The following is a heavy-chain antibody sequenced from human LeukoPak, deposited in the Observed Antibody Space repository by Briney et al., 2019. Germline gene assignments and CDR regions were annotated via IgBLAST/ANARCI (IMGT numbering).Heavy chain of an antibody. CDR1: GFTFSSCA. Sequence: GGSLRLSCAASGFTFSSCAMSWVRQAPGKGLEWVGRIKSKTDGGTTDYAAPVKGRFTISRDDSKNTLYLQMNSLKTEDTAVYYCTTATEDTYYYDSSGYQPDYWGQGTLVTVSS. CDR2: IKSKTDGGTT. J-gene: IGHJ4*02. V-gene: IGHV3-15*01. CDR3: TTATEDTYYYDSSGYQPDY. D-gene: IGHD3-22*01.